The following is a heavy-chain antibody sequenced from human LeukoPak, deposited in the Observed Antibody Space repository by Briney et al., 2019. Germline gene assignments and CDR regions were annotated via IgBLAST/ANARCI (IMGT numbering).Heavy chain of an antibody. J-gene: IGHJ4*02. CDR1: GFTLGYYS. CDR3: AAGYCSGTNCGFNN. Sequence: GGALRLSCAASGFTLGYYSLNWGRQAPRKGLEVVSNIRGSGTTTYYADSVKGRFTISRDNAKNTLYLQMNSLRAEDTAVYYCAAGYCSGTNCGFNNWGQGTLVTVSS. D-gene: IGHD2-2*03. CDR2: IRGSGTTT. V-gene: IGHV3-48*01.